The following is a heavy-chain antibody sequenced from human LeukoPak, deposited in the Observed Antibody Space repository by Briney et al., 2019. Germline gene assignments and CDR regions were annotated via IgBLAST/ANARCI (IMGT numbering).Heavy chain of an antibody. CDR2: ISYDGSDK. CDR1: GFTSSSYA. CDR3: ARGLGYCSGDSCYYYFDY. D-gene: IGHD2-15*01. J-gene: IGHJ4*02. V-gene: IGHV3-30*04. Sequence: GGSLRLSCAASGFTSSSYAMHWVRQSPGKGLEWVTIISYDGSDKYYADSVKGRFTISRDNSKNTLYLQMNSLRAEDTAVYYCARGLGYCSGDSCYYYFDYWGQGTLVTVSS.